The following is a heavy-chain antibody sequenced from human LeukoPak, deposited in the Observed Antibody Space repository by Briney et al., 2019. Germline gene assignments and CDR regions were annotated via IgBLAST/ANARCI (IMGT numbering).Heavy chain of an antibody. CDR3: AKQSSGWYPPYWYFDL. D-gene: IGHD6-19*01. CDR1: GFTFSSYG. Sequence: PGRSLRLSCAASGFTFSSYGMHWVRQAPGKGLEWVAVISYDGSNKYYADSVKGRFTISRDNSKNTLYLQMNSLRAEDTAVYYCAKQSSGWYPPYWYFDLGARGTLVTVSS. J-gene: IGHJ2*01. CDR2: ISYDGSNK. V-gene: IGHV3-30*18.